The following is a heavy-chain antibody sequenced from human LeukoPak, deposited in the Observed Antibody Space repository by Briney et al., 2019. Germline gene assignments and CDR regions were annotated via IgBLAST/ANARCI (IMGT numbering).Heavy chain of an antibody. V-gene: IGHV3-30*04. CDR2: ISYDGSNK. Sequence: GGSLRLSCAASGFTFSSYAMHWVRQAPGKGLEWVAVISYDGSNKYYADSVKGRFTISRDNAKNSLYLQMNSLRAEDTALYYCAKGPNSSGYLGYFDYWGQGTLVTVSS. D-gene: IGHD3-22*01. CDR3: AKGPNSSGYLGYFDY. J-gene: IGHJ4*02. CDR1: GFTFSSYA.